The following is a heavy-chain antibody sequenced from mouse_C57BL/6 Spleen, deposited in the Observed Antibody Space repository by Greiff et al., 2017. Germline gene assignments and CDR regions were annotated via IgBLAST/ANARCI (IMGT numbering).Heavy chain of an antibody. CDR1: GYTFTDYY. Sequence: VQLQQSGPELVKPGASVKISCKASGYTFTDYYMNWVKQSHGKSLEWIGDINPNNGGTSYNQKFKGKATLTVDKSSSTAYMELRSLTSEDSAVYYCARDYYGNHLALDVWGTGTSVTVSS. J-gene: IGHJ1*03. CDR2: INPNNGGT. V-gene: IGHV1-26*01. D-gene: IGHD2-1*01. CDR3: ARDYYGNHLALDV.